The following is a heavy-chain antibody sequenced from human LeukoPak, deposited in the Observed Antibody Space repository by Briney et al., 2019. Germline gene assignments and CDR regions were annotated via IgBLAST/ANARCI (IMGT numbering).Heavy chain of an antibody. D-gene: IGHD6-13*01. V-gene: IGHV4-4*07. CDR3: ARGGTSWNLGWLDP. CDR2: IYTSGSI. CDR1: GGSISSYY. J-gene: IGHJ5*02. Sequence: AETLSLTCTVSGGSISSYYWSWIRQPAGKGLEWIGRIYTSGSICYNPSLKSRVTMSLDTSKNQISLKVNSVTAADTAVYYCARGGTSWNLGWLDPWGQGTLVTVSS.